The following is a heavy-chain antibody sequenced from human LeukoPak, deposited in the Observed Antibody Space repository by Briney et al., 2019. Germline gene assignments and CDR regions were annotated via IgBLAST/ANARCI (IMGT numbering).Heavy chain of an antibody. V-gene: IGHV3-21*01. Sequence: GGSLRLSCAASGFTFSNYNMNWVRQAPGKGLEWVSSISSSSSYIYYADSVKGRFTISRDNAKNSLYLQMNSLRAEDTGVYYCARARNPVTTVFDYWGQGTLVTVSS. D-gene: IGHD4-11*01. CDR1: GFTFSNYN. J-gene: IGHJ4*02. CDR2: ISSSSSYI. CDR3: ARARNPVTTVFDY.